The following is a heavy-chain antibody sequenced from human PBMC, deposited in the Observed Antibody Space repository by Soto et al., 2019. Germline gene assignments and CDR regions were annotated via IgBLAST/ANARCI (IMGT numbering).Heavy chain of an antibody. V-gene: IGHV4-39*01. CDR3: ASRITIFGVVTEINDY. D-gene: IGHD3-3*01. Sequence: SETLSLTCTVSGGSISSSSYYWGWIRQPPGKGLERIGSIYYSGSTYYNPSLKSRVTISVDTSKNQFSLKLSSVTAADTALYYCASRITIFGVVTEINDYWGQGTLVTVSS. CDR1: GGSISSSSYY. CDR2: IYYSGST. J-gene: IGHJ4*01.